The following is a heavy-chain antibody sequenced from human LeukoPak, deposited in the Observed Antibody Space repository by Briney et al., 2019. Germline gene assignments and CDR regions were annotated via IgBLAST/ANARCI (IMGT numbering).Heavy chain of an antibody. Sequence: GGSLRLSRAASGFTFSDYYMSWIRQAPGKGLEWVSYISSSGSTIYYADSVKGRFTISRDNAKNSLYLQMNSLRAEDTAVYYCARDPHYYDADYWGQGTLVTVSS. D-gene: IGHD3-22*01. V-gene: IGHV3-11*01. CDR3: ARDPHYYDADY. J-gene: IGHJ4*02. CDR2: ISSSGSTI. CDR1: GFTFSDYY.